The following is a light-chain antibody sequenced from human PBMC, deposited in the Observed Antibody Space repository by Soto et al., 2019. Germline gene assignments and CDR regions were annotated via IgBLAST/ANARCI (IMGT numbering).Light chain of an antibody. V-gene: IGKV1-5*03. CDR1: QRISTW. CDR3: QQYNTYPLT. CDR2: KTS. Sequence: DIQMTQSPSTLSASVGVRVTITCRASQRISTWLAWYQQKPGNAPKLLIYKTSSLEGGVPSRFSGSESGTDFDIAISSLQPDDFENYYCQQYNTYPLTFGGGTTVEIK. J-gene: IGKJ4*01.